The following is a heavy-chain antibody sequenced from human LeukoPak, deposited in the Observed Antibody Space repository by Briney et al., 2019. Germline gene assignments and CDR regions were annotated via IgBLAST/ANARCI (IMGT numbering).Heavy chain of an antibody. Sequence: SETLSLTCAVYGGSFSGYYWSWIRQPPGKGLEWIGEINHSGSTNYNPSLKSRVTISVDASKNQFSLKLSSVTAADTAVYYCATKPTIVLTVYAIDPYFDYWGQGTLVTASS. CDR2: INHSGST. V-gene: IGHV4-34*01. D-gene: IGHD2-8*01. CDR1: GGSFSGYY. CDR3: ATKPTIVLTVYAIDPYFDY. J-gene: IGHJ4*02.